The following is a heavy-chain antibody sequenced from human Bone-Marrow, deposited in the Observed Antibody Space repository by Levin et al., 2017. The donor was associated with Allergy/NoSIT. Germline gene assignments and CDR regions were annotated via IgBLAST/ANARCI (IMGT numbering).Heavy chain of an antibody. CDR2: IDGDGSST. CDR1: GFTFRSYW. D-gene: IGHD6-19*01. Sequence: GESLKISCAASGFTFRSYWMHWVRQAPGKGLVSISPIDGDGSSTNYADSVKGRFTISRDNAKNTLYLQMNSLRAEDTAVYYWARGVTSSGCHWGAFDIWGQGTMVTVSS. J-gene: IGHJ3*02. CDR3: ARGVTSSGCHWGAFDI. V-gene: IGHV3-74*01.